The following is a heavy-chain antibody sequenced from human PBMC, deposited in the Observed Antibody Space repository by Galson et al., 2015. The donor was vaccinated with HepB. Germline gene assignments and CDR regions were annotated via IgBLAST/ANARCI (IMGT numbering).Heavy chain of an antibody. Sequence: SLRLSCAASGFTFSSYAMHWVRQAPGKGLEWVAVISYDGSNKYYADSVKGRFTISRDNSKNTLYLQMNSLRAEDTAVYYCARDTRRGRSNWFDPWGQGTLVTVSS. CDR2: ISYDGSNK. D-gene: IGHD2-2*01. CDR1: GFTFSSYA. J-gene: IGHJ5*02. V-gene: IGHV3-30-3*01. CDR3: ARDTRRGRSNWFDP.